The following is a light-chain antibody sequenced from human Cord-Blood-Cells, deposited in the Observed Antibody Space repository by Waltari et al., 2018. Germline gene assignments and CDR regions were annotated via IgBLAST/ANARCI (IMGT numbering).Light chain of an antibody. J-gene: IGKJ2*01. CDR3: QQYDNLHT. CDR2: DAS. Sequence: EIQLTQSPSSLSASVGDRVTIPCQASQDISNYLNWYQQKPGKAPKLLIYDASNLETGVPSRFSGSGSGTDFTFTISSLQPEDIATYYCQQYDNLHTFGQGTKLEIK. V-gene: IGKV1-33*01. CDR1: QDISNY.